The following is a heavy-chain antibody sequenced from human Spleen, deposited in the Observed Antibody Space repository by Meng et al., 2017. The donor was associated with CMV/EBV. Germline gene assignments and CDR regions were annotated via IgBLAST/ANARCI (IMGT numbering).Heavy chain of an antibody. CDR2: ISTSGSTK. J-gene: IGHJ6*02. CDR1: GFTFSDYY. D-gene: IGHD2-8*01. V-gene: IGHV3-11*04. Sequence: GGSLRLSCAASGFTFSDYYMSWIRQAPGKGLEWLSYISTSGSTKNYADSVKGRFTISRDNAKSSLYLQMNSLRADDTAVYYCARDGLGDCTTSSCQTRNYYYSGMDVWGLGTTVTFSS. CDR3: ARDGLGDCTTSSCQTRNYYYSGMDV.